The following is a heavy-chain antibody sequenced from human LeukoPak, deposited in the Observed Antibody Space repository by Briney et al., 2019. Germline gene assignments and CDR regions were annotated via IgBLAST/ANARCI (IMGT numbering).Heavy chain of an antibody. V-gene: IGHV3-7*01. J-gene: IGHJ3*02. CDR2: IKQDGNEK. D-gene: IGHD5-24*01. CDR3: ANVGDGYSDAFYI. Sequence: GGSLRLSCAASGFTLSRYWMTWVHQAPGKGLEFVACIKQDGNEKYYVGSVKGRFTVSRDTATNSLHLQMNSRRVEDTAMYYCANVGDGYSDAFYIWGQGTMVTVSS. CDR1: GFTLSRYW.